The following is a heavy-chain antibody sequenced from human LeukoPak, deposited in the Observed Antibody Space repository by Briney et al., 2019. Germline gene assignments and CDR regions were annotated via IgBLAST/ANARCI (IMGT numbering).Heavy chain of an antibody. D-gene: IGHD1-26*01. CDR1: GYTFTGYY. V-gene: IGHV1-2*02. J-gene: IGHJ3*02. Sequence: ASVKVSCKASGYTFTGYYMHWVRQAPGQGLEWMGWINPNSGGTNYAQKFQGRVTMTRDASISTAYMELSRLRSDDTAVYYCAREWELLKDAFDIWGQGTMVTVSS. CDR3: AREWELLKDAFDI. CDR2: INPNSGGT.